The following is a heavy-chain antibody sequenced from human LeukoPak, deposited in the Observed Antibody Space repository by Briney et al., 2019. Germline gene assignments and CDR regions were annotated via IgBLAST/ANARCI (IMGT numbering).Heavy chain of an antibody. Sequence: ASVKVSCKTSGFTFNDYVMNWVRQAPGQGLQWMGWINTNTGDPTYAQGFRGRFFFSLDSSLTTTYLQISTLEPDDTAVYYCVRARRGTVAGLDYWGQGTLVTVSS. CDR2: INTNTGDP. D-gene: IGHD6-19*01. CDR1: GFTFNDYV. J-gene: IGHJ4*02. CDR3: VRARRGTVAGLDY. V-gene: IGHV7-4-1*01.